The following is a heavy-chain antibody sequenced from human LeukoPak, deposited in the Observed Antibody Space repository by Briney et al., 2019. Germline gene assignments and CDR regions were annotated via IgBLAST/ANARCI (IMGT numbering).Heavy chain of an antibody. V-gene: IGHV4-4*07. CDR1: GGSISSYY. CDR3: ARYAGAYCGGDCSKHDAFDI. Sequence: SETLSLTCTVSGGSISSYYWSWLRQPAGKGLEWIGRIYTSGSTNYNPSLKSRVTMSVDTSKNQFSLKLSSVTAADTAVYYCARYAGAYCGGDCSKHDAFDIWGQGTMVTVSS. J-gene: IGHJ3*02. CDR2: IYTSGST. D-gene: IGHD2-21*02.